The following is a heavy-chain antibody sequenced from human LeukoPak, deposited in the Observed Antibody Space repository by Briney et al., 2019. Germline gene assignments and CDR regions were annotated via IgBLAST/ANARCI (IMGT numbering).Heavy chain of an antibody. D-gene: IGHD2-21*01. J-gene: IGHJ4*02. Sequence: GGSLRLSCTASGFTFSNAWMSWVRQAPGKGLEWVGRIKRKTDGGTTDFSAPVKGRFTISSDDPKNTLYLQMNSLKTEDTAVYDCTTDLRAGDLWGQGTLVTVSS. V-gene: IGHV3-15*01. CDR1: GFTFSNAW. CDR3: TTDLRAGDL. CDR2: IKRKTDGGTT.